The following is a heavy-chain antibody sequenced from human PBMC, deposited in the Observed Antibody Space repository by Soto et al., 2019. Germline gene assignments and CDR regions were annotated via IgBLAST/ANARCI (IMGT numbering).Heavy chain of an antibody. CDR2: ISAYNGNT. D-gene: IGHD6-19*01. J-gene: IGHJ4*02. V-gene: IGHV1-18*01. Sequence: QVQLVQSGAEVKKPGASVKVSCKASGYTFTSYGISWVRQAPGQGLEWMGWISAYNGNTNYAQKLQGRVTMTTDTSTSTADMELRSLRSDDTAVYYCARPRGSGWYDSDYFDYWGQGTLVTFSS. CDR1: GYTFTSYG. CDR3: ARPRGSGWYDSDYFDY.